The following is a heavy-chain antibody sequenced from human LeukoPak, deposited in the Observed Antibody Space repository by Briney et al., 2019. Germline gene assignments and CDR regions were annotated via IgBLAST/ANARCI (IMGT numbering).Heavy chain of an antibody. V-gene: IGHV1-69*04. Sequence: SVKVSCKASGGTFSSYAISWVRQAPGQGLEWMGRIIPILGIANYAQKFQGRVTITADKFTSTAYMELSSLRSEDTAVYYCARDPSYDSSGYQDYWGQGTLVTVSS. D-gene: IGHD3-22*01. CDR3: ARDPSYDSSGYQDY. J-gene: IGHJ4*02. CDR2: IIPILGIA. CDR1: GGTFSSYA.